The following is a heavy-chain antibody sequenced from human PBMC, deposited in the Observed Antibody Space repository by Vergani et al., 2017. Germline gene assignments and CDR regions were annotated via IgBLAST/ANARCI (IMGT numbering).Heavy chain of an antibody. J-gene: IGHJ3*02. D-gene: IGHD1-14*01. V-gene: IGHV1-2*02. Sequence: VQLVQSGAEVKKPGATMKISCKVSGYTFTGYYMHWVRQAPGQGLEWMGWINPNSGGTNYAQKFQGRVTMTRDTSISTAYMELSRLRSDDTAVYYCASSNWNHVRPIYAFDIWGQGTMVTVSS. CDR2: INPNSGGT. CDR3: ASSNWNHVRPIYAFDI. CDR1: GYTFTGYY.